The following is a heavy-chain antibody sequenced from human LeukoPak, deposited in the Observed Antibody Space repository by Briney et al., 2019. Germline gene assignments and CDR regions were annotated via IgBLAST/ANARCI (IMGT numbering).Heavy chain of an antibody. Sequence: PSETLSLTCTVPGGSIGTYYWSWIRQSPGKGLEWIGYIYVTGTRYNPYLQSRVTISVDRSRDQFFLKMSSVTAADTAVYYCARHIGGGIEDMDVWGKGTKVIVSS. CDR2: IYVTGT. CDR1: GGSIGTYY. V-gene: IGHV4-59*08. CDR3: ARHIGGGIEDMDV. D-gene: IGHD3-16*02. J-gene: IGHJ6*03.